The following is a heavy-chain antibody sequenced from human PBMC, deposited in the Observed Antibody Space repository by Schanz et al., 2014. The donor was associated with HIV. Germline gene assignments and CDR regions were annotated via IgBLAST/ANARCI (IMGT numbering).Heavy chain of an antibody. Sequence: QVQLVESGGGVVQPGRSLRLSCAVSGFTFSNYAMHWVRQAPGKGLAWVAAMWYDESHKGYADSVKGRFTISRDNSKNTLYLQMRSLRPEDTAVYYCAKDAYSSTWYLGENWFDPWGQGTLVTVSS. V-gene: IGHV3-33*06. CDR1: GFTFSNYA. J-gene: IGHJ5*02. CDR2: MWYDESHK. D-gene: IGHD6-13*01. CDR3: AKDAYSSTWYLGENWFDP.